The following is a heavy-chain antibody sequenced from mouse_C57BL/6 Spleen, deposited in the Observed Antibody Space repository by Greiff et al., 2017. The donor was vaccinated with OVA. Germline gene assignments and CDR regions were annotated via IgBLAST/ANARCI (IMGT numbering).Heavy chain of an antibody. CDR2: ISDGGSYT. J-gene: IGHJ1*03. CDR1: GFTFSSYA. D-gene: IGHD3-3*01. V-gene: IGHV5-4*01. Sequence: DVHLVESGGGLVKPGGSLKLSCAASGFTFSSYAMSWVRQTPEKRLEWVATISDGGSYTYYPANVKSRYTISRDNAKKNLYLQMSHLKSEDTAMYDCAREGGRGRGWYFDVWGTGTTVTVSS. CDR3: AREGGRGRGWYFDV.